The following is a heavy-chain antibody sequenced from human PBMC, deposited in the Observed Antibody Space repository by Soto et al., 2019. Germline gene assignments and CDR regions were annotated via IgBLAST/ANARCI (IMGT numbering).Heavy chain of an antibody. Sequence: QVQLVESGGGVVQPGRSLRLSCAASGFTFSNYGMHWVRQAPGKGLEWAAVISYDGSNTYYADSVKGRFTISRDNSKNTLYLQMNSLRAEDTAVYYCAKDPVRAVTLSYYYYGMDIWGQGTTVTVSS. J-gene: IGHJ6*02. CDR3: AKDPVRAVTLSYYYYGMDI. CDR1: GFTFSNYG. CDR2: ISYDGSNT. D-gene: IGHD2-21*02. V-gene: IGHV3-30*18.